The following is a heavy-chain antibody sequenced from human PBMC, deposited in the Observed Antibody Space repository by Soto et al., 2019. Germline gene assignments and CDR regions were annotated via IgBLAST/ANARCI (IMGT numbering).Heavy chain of an antibody. D-gene: IGHD3-22*01. V-gene: IGHV1-69*13. J-gene: IGHJ4*02. CDR2: IIPIFGTA. Sequence: ASVKVSCKASGGTFSSYAISWVRQAPGQGLEWMGGIIPIFGTANYAQKFQGRVTITADESTSTAYMELSSLRSEDTAVYYCARGDYYDSSGYYPDFDYWGQGTLGTVSS. CDR1: GGTFSSYA. CDR3: ARGDYYDSSGYYPDFDY.